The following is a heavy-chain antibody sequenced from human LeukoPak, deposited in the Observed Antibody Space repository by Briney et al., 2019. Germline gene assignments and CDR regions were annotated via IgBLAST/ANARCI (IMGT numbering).Heavy chain of an antibody. Sequence: SETLSLTCTVSGGSISSYYWSWIRQPAGKGLEWIGRIQTSGSTNYNPSLKSRVTISVDTSKNQFSLKLSSVTAADTAVYYCARVLVAGNTGYYMDVWGKGITVTVSS. V-gene: IGHV4-4*07. J-gene: IGHJ6*03. D-gene: IGHD6-19*01. CDR1: GGSISSYY. CDR3: ARVLVAGNTGYYMDV. CDR2: IQTSGST.